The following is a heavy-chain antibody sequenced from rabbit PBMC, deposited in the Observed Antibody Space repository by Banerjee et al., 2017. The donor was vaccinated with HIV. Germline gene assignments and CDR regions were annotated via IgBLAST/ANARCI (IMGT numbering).Heavy chain of an antibody. D-gene: IGHD6-1*01. J-gene: IGHJ4*01. CDR3: ARANSDDAGYGFHL. CDR2: IETSSGST. V-gene: IGHV1S45*01. Sequence: EESGGGLVQPEGSLTLTCKASGLDFSSSYWICWVRQAPGKGLELIACIETSSGSTWYASWVNGRFTISKTSSTTVTLQMTSLTAADTATYFCARANSDDAGYGFHLWGPGTLVTVS. CDR1: GLDFSSSYW.